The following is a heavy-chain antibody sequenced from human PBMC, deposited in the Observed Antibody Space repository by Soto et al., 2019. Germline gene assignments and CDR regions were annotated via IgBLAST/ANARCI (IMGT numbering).Heavy chain of an antibody. V-gene: IGHV4-34*01. J-gene: IGHJ5*02. CDR2: INHSGST. CDR3: ARFMYGGYLGWFDP. Sequence: QVQLQQWGAGLLKPSETLSLTCAVYGGSFSGYYWSWIRQPPGKGLEWIGEINHSGSTNYNPSLKSRVPISVDTSKNQFSLKLSSVTAADTAVYYCARFMYGGYLGWFDPWGQGTLVTVSS. D-gene: IGHD5-12*01. CDR1: GGSFSGYY.